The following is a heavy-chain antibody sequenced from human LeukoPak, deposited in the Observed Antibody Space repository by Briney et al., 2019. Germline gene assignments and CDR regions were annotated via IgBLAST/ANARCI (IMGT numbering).Heavy chain of an antibody. CDR2: IYYSGST. J-gene: IGHJ4*02. CDR3: ARYIGSGSYYNAIDY. Sequence: KSSETLSLTCTVSGGSISSYYWSWTRQPPGKGLEWIGYIYYSGSTNYNPSLKSRATISVDTSKNQFSLKLSSVTAADTAVYYCARYIGSGSYYNAIDYWGQGTLVTVSS. D-gene: IGHD3-10*01. CDR1: GGSISSYY. V-gene: IGHV4-59*01.